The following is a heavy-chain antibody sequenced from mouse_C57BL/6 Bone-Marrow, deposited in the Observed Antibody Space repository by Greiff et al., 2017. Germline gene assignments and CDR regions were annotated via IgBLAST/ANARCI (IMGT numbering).Heavy chain of an antibody. CDR1: GFSFNTYA. D-gene: IGHD2-4*01. CDR2: IRSKSNNYAT. J-gene: IGHJ4*01. Sequence: EVQGVESGGGLVQPKGSLKLSCAASGFSFNTYAMNWVRQAPGKGLEWVARIRSKSNNYATYYADSVKDRFTISRDDSESMLYLQMNNLKTEDTAMYYCVRPGLRYAMDYWGQGTSVTVSS. CDR3: VRPGLRYAMDY. V-gene: IGHV10-1*01.